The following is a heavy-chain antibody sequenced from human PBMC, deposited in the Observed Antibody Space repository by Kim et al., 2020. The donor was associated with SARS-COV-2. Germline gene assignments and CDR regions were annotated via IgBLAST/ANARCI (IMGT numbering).Heavy chain of an antibody. CDR3: ASPECCG. CDR1: GFTFSSYA. CDR2: ISYDGSNK. J-gene: IGHJ4*02. V-gene: IGHV3-30*04. Sequence: GGSLRLSCAASGFTFSSYAMHWVRQAPGKGLEWVAVISYDGSNKYYADSVKGRFTISRDNSKNTLYLQMNSLRAEDTAVYYCASPECCGGGQGTLVTVSS. D-gene: IGHD2-21*01.